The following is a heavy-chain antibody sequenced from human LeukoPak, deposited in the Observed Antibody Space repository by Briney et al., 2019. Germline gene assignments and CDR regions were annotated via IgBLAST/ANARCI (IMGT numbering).Heavy chain of an antibody. CDR3: ASGSSGWYYYFDY. J-gene: IGHJ4*02. D-gene: IGHD6-19*01. CDR1: GGSFSGYY. V-gene: IGHV4-34*01. Sequence: SETLSLTCAVYGGSFSGYYWSWIRQPPGKGLEWIGEINHSGSTNYNPSLKSRVTISVDTSKNQFSLKLSSVTAADTAVYYCASGSSGWYYYFDYWGQGTLVTVSS. CDR2: INHSGST.